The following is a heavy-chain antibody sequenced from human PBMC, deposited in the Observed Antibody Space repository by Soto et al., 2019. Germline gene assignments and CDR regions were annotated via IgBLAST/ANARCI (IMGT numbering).Heavy chain of an antibody. CDR3: ASGRITTFGVARFYYYGMGV. J-gene: IGHJ6*04. Sequence: ASVKVSCKASGGTFSSYAISWVRQAPGQGLEWMGGIIPIFGTANYAQKFQGRVTITADKSTSTAYMELSSLRSEDTAVYYCASGRITTFGVARFYYYGMGVWGEGTTVTVSS. CDR1: GGTFSSYA. D-gene: IGHD3-3*01. V-gene: IGHV1-69*06. CDR2: IIPIFGTA.